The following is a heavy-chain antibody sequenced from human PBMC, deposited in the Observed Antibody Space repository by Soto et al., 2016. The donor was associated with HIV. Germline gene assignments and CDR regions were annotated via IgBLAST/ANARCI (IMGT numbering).Heavy chain of an antibody. CDR2: ISSSSTAI. J-gene: IGHJ4*02. D-gene: IGHD3-3*01. CDR3: VRAAEGFLEWSYFDS. CDR1: GFIFNGYS. V-gene: IGHV3-48*01. Sequence: EVQLVESGGGLVQPGGSLRLSCAASGFIFNGYSMNWIRQAPGKGLEWVSFISSSSTAIYYADSVDGRFTISRDNVQNSLFLQMNSLRAEDTAVYYCVRAAEGFLEWSYFDSWAREPWSPSPQ.